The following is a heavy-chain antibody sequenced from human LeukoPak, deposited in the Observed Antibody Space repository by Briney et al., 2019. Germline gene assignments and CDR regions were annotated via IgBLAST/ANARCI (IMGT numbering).Heavy chain of an antibody. Sequence: ASVTVSCTASGYTFTSYYMHWVRQAPGQGLEWMGIINPSGGSTSYAQKFQGRVTMTRDTSTSTVYMELSSLRSEDTAVYYCARDQRVNYYDSSGPSYWGQGTLVTVSS. CDR3: ARDQRVNYYDSSGPSY. D-gene: IGHD3-22*01. J-gene: IGHJ4*02. CDR2: INPSGGST. V-gene: IGHV1-46*01. CDR1: GYTFTSYY.